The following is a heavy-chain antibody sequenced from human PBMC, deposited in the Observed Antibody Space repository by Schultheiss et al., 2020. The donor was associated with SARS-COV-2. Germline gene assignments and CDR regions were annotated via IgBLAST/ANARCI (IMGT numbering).Heavy chain of an antibody. D-gene: IGHD6-6*01. Sequence: SETLSLTCTVSGGSIRGYYWSWIRQPPGKGLEWIDYIYYSGSTYYNPSLKSRVTMSVDTSKNQFSLKLSSVTAADTAVYYCARHVVAAGPSFDYWGQGTLVTVSS. V-gene: IGHV4-59*08. CDR2: IYYSGST. CDR1: GGSIRGYY. CDR3: ARHVVAAGPSFDY. J-gene: IGHJ4*02.